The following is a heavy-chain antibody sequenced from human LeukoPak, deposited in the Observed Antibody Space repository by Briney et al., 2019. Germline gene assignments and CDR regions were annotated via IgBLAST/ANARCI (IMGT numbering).Heavy chain of an antibody. D-gene: IGHD1-7*01. CDR3: ARAHNWKYGTFDY. V-gene: IGHV3-53*01. CDR2: IYSGGST. Sequence: GGSLRLSCAASGFTVSSNYMSWVRQAPGKGLEWVSVIYSGGSTYYADSVKGRFTISRDNSKNTLYLQMNSLRAEDTAVYYCARAHNWKYGTFDYWGQGTLVTVSS. CDR1: GFTVSSNY. J-gene: IGHJ4*02.